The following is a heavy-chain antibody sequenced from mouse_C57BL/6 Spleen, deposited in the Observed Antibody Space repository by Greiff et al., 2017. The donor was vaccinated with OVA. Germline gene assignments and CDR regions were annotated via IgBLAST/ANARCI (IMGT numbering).Heavy chain of an antibody. CDR1: GFSLTSYG. Sequence: VKVVESGPGLVQPSQSLSITCTVSGFSLTSYGVHWVRQSPGKGLEWLGVIWRGGSTDYNAAFMSRLSITKDNSKSQVFFKMNSLQADDTAIYYCAKKDYVYAMDYWGQGTSVTVSS. J-gene: IGHJ4*01. CDR3: AKKDYVYAMDY. D-gene: IGHD2-4*01. CDR2: IWRGGST. V-gene: IGHV2-5*01.